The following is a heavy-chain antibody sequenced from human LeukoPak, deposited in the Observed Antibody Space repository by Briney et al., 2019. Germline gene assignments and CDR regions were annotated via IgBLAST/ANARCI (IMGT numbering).Heavy chain of an antibody. CDR1: GGSISSSSYY. D-gene: IGHD1-26*01. V-gene: IGHV4-39*01. Sequence: PSETLTLTCTVSGGSISSSSYYWGWIRQPPGKGLEWIGSIYYSGSTYYNPSLKSRVTISVDTSKNQFSLKLSSVTAADTAVYYCASLPVSGSYLLDYWGQGTLVTMSS. CDR2: IYYSGST. CDR3: ASLPVSGSYLLDY. J-gene: IGHJ4*02.